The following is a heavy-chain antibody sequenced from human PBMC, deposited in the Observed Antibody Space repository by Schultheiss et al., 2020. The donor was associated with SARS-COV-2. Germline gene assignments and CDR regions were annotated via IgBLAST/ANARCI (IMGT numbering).Heavy chain of an antibody. CDR2: ISGSGGST. CDR3: AKASGSGWYTGGAFDI. J-gene: IGHJ3*02. CDR1: GFTFGDYA. D-gene: IGHD6-19*01. Sequence: GGSLRLSCTASGFTFGDYAMSWVRQAPGKGLEWVSAISGSGGSTYYADSVKGRFTISRDNSKNTLYLQMNSLRAEDTALYYCAKASGSGWYTGGAFDIWGQGTMVTVSS. V-gene: IGHV3-23*01.